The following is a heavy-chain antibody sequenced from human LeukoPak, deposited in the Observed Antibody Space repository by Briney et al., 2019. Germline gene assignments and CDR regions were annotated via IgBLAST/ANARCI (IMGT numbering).Heavy chain of an antibody. J-gene: IGHJ5*02. Sequence: SETLSLTCTVSGGSISSYYWSWIRQPAGKGLEWIGRIYTSGSTNYNPSLKSRVTMSVDTSKNQFSLKLSSVTAADTAVYYCARGLWFGELLSWFDPWGQGTLVTVSS. V-gene: IGHV4-4*07. CDR3: ARGLWFGELLSWFDP. CDR2: IYTSGST. D-gene: IGHD3-10*01. CDR1: GGSISSYY.